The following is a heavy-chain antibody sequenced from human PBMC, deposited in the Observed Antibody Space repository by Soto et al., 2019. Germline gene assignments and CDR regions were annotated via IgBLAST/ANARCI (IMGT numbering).Heavy chain of an antibody. CDR1: GFTFSSYA. Sequence: GGSLRLSCAASGFTFSSYAMSWVRQAPGKGLEWVSAISGSGGNTYYADSVKGRFTISRDNAKNTLYLQMNSLRAEDTAVYYCARDSRVEMAAINDYWGQGTLVTVSS. V-gene: IGHV3-23*01. D-gene: IGHD5-12*01. CDR2: ISGSGGNT. J-gene: IGHJ4*02. CDR3: ARDSRVEMAAINDY.